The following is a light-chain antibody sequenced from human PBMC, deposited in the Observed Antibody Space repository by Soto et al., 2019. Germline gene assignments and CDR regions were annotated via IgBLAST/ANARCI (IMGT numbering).Light chain of an antibody. CDR3: QQSYSIFLT. CDR1: QSITTY. V-gene: IGKV1-39*01. CDR2: SGS. J-gene: IGKJ1*01. Sequence: DIQRTQSPSSLYASVGDRVTITCRASQSITTYLNWYQHKPGKAPKLLIYSGSNLQGGVPSRFSGSGSGTDFTLTISSLRPEDFATYYCQQSYSIFLTFRQGTKVEVK.